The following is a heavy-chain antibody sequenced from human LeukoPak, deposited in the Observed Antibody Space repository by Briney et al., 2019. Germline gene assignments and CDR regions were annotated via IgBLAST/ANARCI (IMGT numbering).Heavy chain of an antibody. J-gene: IGHJ5*02. V-gene: IGHV4-4*07. Sequence: PSETLSLTCTVSGGSISSYYWSWIRQPAGKGLEWIGRIYTSGSTNYNPSLKSRVTMSVDTSKNQFSLKLSSVTAADTAVYYCARSGPPYYDFWSGYQTYNWFDPWGQGTLVTVSS. CDR3: ARSGPPYYDFWSGYQTYNWFDP. CDR2: IYTSGST. CDR1: GGSISSYY. D-gene: IGHD3-3*01.